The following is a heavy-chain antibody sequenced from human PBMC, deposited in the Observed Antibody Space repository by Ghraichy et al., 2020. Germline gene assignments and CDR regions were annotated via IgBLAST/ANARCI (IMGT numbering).Heavy chain of an antibody. V-gene: IGHV3-7*01. J-gene: IGHJ5*02. CDR2: IKQDGSEK. CDR1: GFTFSNYW. CDR3: TREKGCFDP. Sequence: GESLNISCAASGFTFSNYWMSWVRQAPGKGLEWVANIKQDGSEKYYVDSVKGRFTISRDNAKNSLYLQMNSLRAEDTAVYYCTREKGCFDPWGQGTLVTVSS.